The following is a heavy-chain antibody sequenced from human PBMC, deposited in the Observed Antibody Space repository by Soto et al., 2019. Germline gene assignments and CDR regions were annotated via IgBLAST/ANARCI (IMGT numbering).Heavy chain of an antibody. D-gene: IGHD2-2*01. J-gene: IGHJ4*02. Sequence: QVQLQQWGAGLLKPSETLSLTCAVYGGSFSGYYWSWIRQPPGKGLEWIGEINHSGSTNYNPSLKSRVTISVDTSKNQFSLKLSSVTAADTAVYYCARGRGSSCFPLDYWGQGTLVTVSS. CDR1: GGSFSGYY. CDR3: ARGRGSSCFPLDY. V-gene: IGHV4-34*01. CDR2: INHSGST.